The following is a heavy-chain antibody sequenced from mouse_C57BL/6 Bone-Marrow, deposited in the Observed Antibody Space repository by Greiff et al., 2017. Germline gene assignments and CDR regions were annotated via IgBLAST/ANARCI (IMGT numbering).Heavy chain of an antibody. J-gene: IGHJ3*01. CDR3: VRWLLPGWVAY. CDR2: IHPNSGST. CDR1: GYTFTSYW. V-gene: IGHV1-64*01. Sequence: QVQLQQPGAELVKPGASVKLSCKASGYTFTSYWMHWVTQRPGQGLAWIGMIHPNSGSTNYNEKFKSKATLTVDKSSSTAYMQLSSLTSEDSAVYYCVRWLLPGWVAYGGQGTLVTVSA. D-gene: IGHD2-3*01.